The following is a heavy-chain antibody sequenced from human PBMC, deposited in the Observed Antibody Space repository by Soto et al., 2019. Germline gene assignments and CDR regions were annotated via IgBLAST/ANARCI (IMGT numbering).Heavy chain of an antibody. CDR2: IIPIIGTA. V-gene: IGHV1-69*06. D-gene: IGHD1-1*01. CDR3: ARYPLGVVIGATNDHYYGMDF. Sequence: SVKVSCKASGCTFSSYAISWVRQAPGQGLEWMGGIIPIIGTANYAQKFQGRVTITADKSTSTAYMELSSLRSEDTAVYYCARYPLGVVIGATNDHYYGMDFWGQGTMVTVSS. J-gene: IGHJ6*02. CDR1: GCTFSSYA.